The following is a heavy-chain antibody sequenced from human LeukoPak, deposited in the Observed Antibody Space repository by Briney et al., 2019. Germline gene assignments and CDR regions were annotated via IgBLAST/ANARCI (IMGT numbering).Heavy chain of an antibody. D-gene: IGHD3-3*01. CDR1: GGSFSGYY. Sequence: SETLSLTCAVYGGSFSGYYWSWIRQPPGKGLEWIGEINHSGSTNYNPSLKSRVTISVDTSKNQFSLKLSSVTAADTAVYYCARGGAIFGVVIIHFDYWGQGTLVTVSS. V-gene: IGHV4-34*01. CDR3: ARGGAIFGVVIIHFDY. CDR2: INHSGST. J-gene: IGHJ4*02.